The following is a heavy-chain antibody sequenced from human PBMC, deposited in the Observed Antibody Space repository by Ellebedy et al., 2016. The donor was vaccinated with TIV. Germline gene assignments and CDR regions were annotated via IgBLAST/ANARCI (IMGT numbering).Heavy chain of an antibody. D-gene: IGHD3-22*01. Sequence: GESLKISCAASGLTFSSHAMSWVRQAPGKGLEWVSSITEIGGNTYYADSVKGRFTISRDNAKNSLYLQMNSLRAEDTAVYYCARTYYYDSSGYYLAYWGQGTLVTVSS. CDR2: ITEIGGNT. J-gene: IGHJ4*02. V-gene: IGHV3-23*01. CDR1: GLTFSSHA. CDR3: ARTYYYDSSGYYLAY.